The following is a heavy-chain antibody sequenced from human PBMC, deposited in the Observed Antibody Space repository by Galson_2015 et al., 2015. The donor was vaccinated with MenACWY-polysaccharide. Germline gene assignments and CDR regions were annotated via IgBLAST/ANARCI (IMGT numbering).Heavy chain of an antibody. J-gene: IGHJ6*02. V-gene: IGHV3-30-3*01. CDR2: ISYDESNK. CDR1: GFTFSSYA. D-gene: IGHD2-2*01. CDR3: ARTYCDRTTCYGLDV. Sequence: SLRLSCAASGFTFSSYAMHWVRQAPGKGLEWVAIISYDESNKYYSDSVKGRFTISRDNSENTLYLRMNSLRAEDTAVYYCARTYCDRTTCYGLDVWGQGTTVTVSS.